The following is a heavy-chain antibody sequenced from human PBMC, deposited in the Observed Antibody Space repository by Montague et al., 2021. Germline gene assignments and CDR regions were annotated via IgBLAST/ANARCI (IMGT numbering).Heavy chain of an antibody. D-gene: IGHD2-15*01. CDR1: GGSTSSARYY. Sequence: SETLSLTCTASGGSTSSARYYWGWIRQPPGKGLEFIGVVYYNGTTYHYPSLKSRVTVSLDTSKNQFSLKLSSVTAADTAVYYCARSLYCRGGSCYSGFDPWGQGTLVTVSS. CDR2: VYYNGTT. J-gene: IGHJ5*02. CDR3: ARSLYCRGGSCYSGFDP. V-gene: IGHV4-39*01.